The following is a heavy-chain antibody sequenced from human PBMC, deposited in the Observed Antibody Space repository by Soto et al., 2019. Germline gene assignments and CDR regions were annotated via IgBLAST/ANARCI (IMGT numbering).Heavy chain of an antibody. CDR3: ARETAMVFYYYYYYSMDV. CDR1: GYTFTGYY. J-gene: IGHJ6*02. D-gene: IGHD5-18*01. V-gene: IGHV1-2*02. CDR2: INPNSGGT. Sequence: ASVKVSCKASGYTFTGYYMHWVRQAPGQGLEWMGWINPNSGGTNYAQKFQGRVTMTRDTSISTAYMELSRLRSDDTAVYYCARETAMVFYYYYYYSMDVWGQGTTVTVSS.